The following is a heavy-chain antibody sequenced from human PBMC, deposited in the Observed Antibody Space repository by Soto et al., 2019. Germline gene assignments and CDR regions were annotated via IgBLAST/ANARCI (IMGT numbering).Heavy chain of an antibody. CDR2: ISYDGSNK. D-gene: IGHD6-19*01. CDR1: GFTFSSYG. J-gene: IGHJ6*02. CDR3: AKDVYSRGSGNFEFYYYYGMDV. Sequence: GGSLRLSCAASGFTFSSYGMHWVRQAPGKGLEWVAVISYDGSNKYYADSVKGRFTISRDNSKNTLSLQMNSLRPEDTAVYYCAKDVYSRGSGNFEFYYYYGMDVWGQGTTVTVSS. V-gene: IGHV3-30*18.